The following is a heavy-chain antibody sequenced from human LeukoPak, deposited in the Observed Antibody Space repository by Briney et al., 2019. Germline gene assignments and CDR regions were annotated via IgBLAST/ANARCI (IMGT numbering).Heavy chain of an antibody. CDR2: ISYSGST. CDR1: GGSITSYY. J-gene: IGHJ4*02. V-gene: IGHV4-59*08. Sequence: SETLSLTCTVSGGSITSYYWSLIRQPPGKGLEWIGYISYSGSTNYNPSLKSRVTISVDTSKNQFSLKLSSVTAADTAVYYCARGSVLRHFNYWGQGTLVTVSS. D-gene: IGHD3-3*01. CDR3: ARGSVLRHFNY.